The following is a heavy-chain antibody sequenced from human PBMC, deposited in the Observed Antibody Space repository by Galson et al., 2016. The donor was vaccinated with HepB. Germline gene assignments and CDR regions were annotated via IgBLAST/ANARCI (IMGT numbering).Heavy chain of an antibody. J-gene: IGHJ3*02. CDR1: GFTFSSYW. D-gene: IGHD5-12*01. CDR3: ARDLTPSFDSGTYYDAFDI. Sequence: SLRLSCAASGFTFSSYWMTWVRQTPGQGLEWVAYVRRDATQKNYVDSVKGRFTISRDNAKNSLFLQLNSLRAEDTAVYYCARDLTPSFDSGTYYDAFDIWGQGTMVTVSS. CDR2: VRRDATQK. V-gene: IGHV3-7*01.